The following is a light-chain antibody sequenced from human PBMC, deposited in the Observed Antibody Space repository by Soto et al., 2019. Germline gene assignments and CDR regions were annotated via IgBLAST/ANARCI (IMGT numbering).Light chain of an antibody. CDR2: AAS. V-gene: IGKV1-8*01. J-gene: IGKJ4*01. CDR1: QGISSY. Sequence: AIRMTQSPSSLSASTGDRVTITCRARQGISSYLAWYQQKPGKAPKLLIYAASTRATGVPARFSGSGSQTEFTLTISSLQSEEFVVYYCQQYNYWPLSFGGGTKVDIK. CDR3: QQYNYWPLS.